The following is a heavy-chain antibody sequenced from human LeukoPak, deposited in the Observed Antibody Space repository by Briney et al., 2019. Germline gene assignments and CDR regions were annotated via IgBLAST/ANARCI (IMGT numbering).Heavy chain of an antibody. Sequence: SETLSLTCTVSGGSISSSSYYWGWIRQPPGKGLEWIGSIYYSGSTYYNPSLKSRVTISVDTSKNQFSLKLSSVTAADTAVYYCARVPAVDDYYDSSEATDWFDPWGQGTLVTVSS. CDR3: ARVPAVDDYYDSSEATDWFDP. V-gene: IGHV4-39*07. D-gene: IGHD3-22*01. CDR2: IYYSGST. CDR1: GGSISSSSYY. J-gene: IGHJ5*02.